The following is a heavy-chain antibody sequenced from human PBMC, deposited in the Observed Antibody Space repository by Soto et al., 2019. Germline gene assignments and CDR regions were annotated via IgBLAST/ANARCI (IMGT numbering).Heavy chain of an antibody. CDR3: GKSPEWPNRYFDY. Sequence: EVQLLESGGGLAQPGGSLRLSCVASGLTFSRHAMVWVRQAPGKGLEWVSTITANSGSSDYGDSVKGRFTISRDNAGSTLFLQMNSLRVEDTATYYCGKSPEWPNRYFDYWGQGTLVTVSS. CDR2: ITANSGSS. D-gene: IGHD3-3*01. CDR1: GLTFSRHA. V-gene: IGHV3-23*01. J-gene: IGHJ4*02.